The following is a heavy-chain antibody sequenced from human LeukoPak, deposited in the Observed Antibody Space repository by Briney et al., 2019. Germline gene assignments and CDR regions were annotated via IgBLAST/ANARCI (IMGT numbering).Heavy chain of an antibody. J-gene: IGHJ3*02. V-gene: IGHV3-20*04. CDR3: ARDRLISYERSGYHAFDI. Sequence: GGSLRLSCAASGFTYDDYGMSWVRQAPGKGLEWVSGINWNGGSTAYAESVKGGLTISRDKAKNSLYMQMNSLRAEDTALYYCARDRLISYERSGYHAFDIWGQGTRVTVSS. D-gene: IGHD3-22*01. CDR2: INWNGGST. CDR1: GFTYDDYG.